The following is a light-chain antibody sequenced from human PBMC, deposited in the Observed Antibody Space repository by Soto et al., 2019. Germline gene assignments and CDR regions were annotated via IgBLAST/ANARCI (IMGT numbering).Light chain of an antibody. J-gene: IGKJ1*01. CDR3: QQYNDWPRT. CDR1: QRVGIN. V-gene: IGKV3-15*01. Sequence: EKVVTQSPATLSVALGDRAPLSCRARQRVGINLAWYQQKPGQPPRLLIYEGSTRATGVPARFTGSGSGTDFTLTISSLQSADFAIYSCQQYNDWPRTFGQGTKV. CDR2: EGS.